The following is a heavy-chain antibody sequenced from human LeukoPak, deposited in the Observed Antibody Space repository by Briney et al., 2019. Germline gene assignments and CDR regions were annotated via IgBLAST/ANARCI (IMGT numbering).Heavy chain of an antibody. D-gene: IGHD2-2*01. CDR3: AKGYCSGTSCYSGLD. CDR2: ISYDGSNK. V-gene: IGHV3-30*18. CDR1: GFTFSSYG. Sequence: PGGSLRLSCAASGFTFSSYGMHWVRQAPGKGLEWVAVISYDGSNKYYADSVKGRFTISRDNSKNTLSLQMNSLRPEDTAVYYCAKGYCSGTSCYSGLDWGQGTLVTVSS. J-gene: IGHJ4*02.